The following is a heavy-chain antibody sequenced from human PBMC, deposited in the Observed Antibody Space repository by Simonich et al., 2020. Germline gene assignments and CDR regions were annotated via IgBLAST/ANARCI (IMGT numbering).Heavy chain of an antibody. Sequence: EVQLVQSGAEVKKPGESLKISCKGSGYSFTSYWLGWVRQMPGKGLEWIGINYPGNSETRYIPSFQGQVTISADKSISTAYLQWSSLKASDTAMYYCARQLNDFDIWGQGTMVTVSS. D-gene: IGHD1-1*01. CDR2: NYPGNSET. CDR3: ARQLNDFDI. J-gene: IGHJ3*02. CDR1: GYSFTSYW. V-gene: IGHV5-51*01.